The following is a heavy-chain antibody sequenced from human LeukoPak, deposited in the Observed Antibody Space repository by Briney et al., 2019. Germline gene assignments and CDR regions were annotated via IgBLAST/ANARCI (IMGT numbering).Heavy chain of an antibody. CDR2: IRYDGSNK. Sequence: GGSLRLSCAASGFTFSSYGMHWVRQAPGKGLEWVAFIRYDGSNKYYADAVKGRFTISRDNSKNTLYLQMNSLRAEDTAVYYCAKDPLRWSGSYEGRGAFDIWRQGTMVTVSS. CDR1: GFTFSSYG. CDR3: AKDPLRWSGSYEGRGAFDI. J-gene: IGHJ3*02. V-gene: IGHV3-30*02. D-gene: IGHD1-26*01.